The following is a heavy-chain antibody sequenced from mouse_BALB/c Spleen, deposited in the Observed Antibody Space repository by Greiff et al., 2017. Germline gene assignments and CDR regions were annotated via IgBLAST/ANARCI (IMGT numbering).Heavy chain of an antibody. Sequence: EVKVVESGGGLVKPGGSLKLSCAASGFTFSSYTMSWVRQTPEKRLEWVATISSGGGNTYYPDSVKGRFTISRDNAKNNLYLQMSSLRSEDTALYYCARYNYYGSHYFDYWGQGTTLTVSS. CDR2: ISSGGGNT. J-gene: IGHJ2*01. CDR3: ARYNYYGSHYFDY. V-gene: IGHV5-9*03. D-gene: IGHD1-1*01. CDR1: GFTFSSYT.